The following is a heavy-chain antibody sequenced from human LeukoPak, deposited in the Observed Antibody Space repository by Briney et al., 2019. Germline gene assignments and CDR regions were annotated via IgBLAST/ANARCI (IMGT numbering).Heavy chain of an antibody. J-gene: IGHJ5*02. CDR3: ARDNSVGDIAWWFYP. Sequence: ASVKVSCKASGYTFINNWMHRVRQAPGQGLEWIGLINPTGTRTGYAQKFQGRVTMTRDMSTSTDYMELSSLRSEDTAIYYCARDNSVGDIAWWFYPWGQGTLVTVST. CDR1: GYTFINNW. CDR2: INPTGTRT. V-gene: IGHV1-46*01. D-gene: IGHD3-10*01.